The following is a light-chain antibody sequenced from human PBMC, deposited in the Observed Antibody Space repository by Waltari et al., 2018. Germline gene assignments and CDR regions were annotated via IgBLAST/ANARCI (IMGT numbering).Light chain of an antibody. J-gene: IGKJ4*01. V-gene: IGKV3-15*01. CDR1: QSINSN. Sequence: ELVMTQYPVTLSVSPGERATLSCRASQSINSNLAWYQQKPGQAPRLLIYGASTRATGIPARFSGSGSGTEFTLMISGLQSEDFAIYSCQQYNNWPLTFGGGTKVEIK. CDR3: QQYNNWPLT. CDR2: GAS.